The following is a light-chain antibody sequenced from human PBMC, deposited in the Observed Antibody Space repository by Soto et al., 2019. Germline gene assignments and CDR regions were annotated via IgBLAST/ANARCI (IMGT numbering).Light chain of an antibody. CDR2: DAS. J-gene: IGKJ5*01. Sequence: EIVLTQSPVTLSLSPGERATLSCRASQSVSSDLAWYQQKPGQAPRLLIYDASNRATGIPARFSGSGSGTDFTLTISSLEAEDFAVYYCQQRSNWPPITFGKGTRLEFK. V-gene: IGKV3-11*01. CDR1: QSVSSD. CDR3: QQRSNWPPIT.